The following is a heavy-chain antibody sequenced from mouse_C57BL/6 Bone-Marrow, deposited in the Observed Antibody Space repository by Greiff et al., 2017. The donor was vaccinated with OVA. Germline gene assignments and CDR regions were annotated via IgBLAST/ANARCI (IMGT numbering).Heavy chain of an antibody. CDR1: GYTFTSYG. CDR3: ARGDYGSSSYFDV. D-gene: IGHD1-1*01. J-gene: IGHJ1*03. CDR2: IYPRSGNT. Sequence: VKLVESGAELARPGASVKLSCKASGYTFTSYGISWVKQRTGQGLEWIGEIYPRSGNTYYNEKFKGKATLTADKSSSTAYMELRSLTSEDSAVYFCARGDYGSSSYFDVWGTGTTVTVSS. V-gene: IGHV1-81*01.